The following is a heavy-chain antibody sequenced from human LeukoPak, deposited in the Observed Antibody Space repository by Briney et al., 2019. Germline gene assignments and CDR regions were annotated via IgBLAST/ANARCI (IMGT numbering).Heavy chain of an antibody. Sequence: GGSLRLSCAGSGFSVSNYFMNWVRQAPGKGLEWVSLIRDSGATFYADSVKGRFTISRDNSKNTIYLQMNRLRVEDTAVYFCARDRAVTQVWVEFDSWGQGTQVTVSS. D-gene: IGHD3-16*01. CDR2: IRDSGAT. V-gene: IGHV3-66*03. CDR3: ARDRAVTQVWVEFDS. CDR1: GFSVSNYF. J-gene: IGHJ5*01.